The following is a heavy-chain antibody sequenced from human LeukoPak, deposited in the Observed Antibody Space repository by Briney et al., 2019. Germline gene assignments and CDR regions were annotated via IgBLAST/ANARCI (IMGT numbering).Heavy chain of an antibody. CDR1: GGSISSYY. CDR2: ICTSGST. CDR3: ARDSGTTGEVKFDP. Sequence: SETLSLTCTVPGGSISSYYWSWIRQPAGKGLEWIGRICTSGSTNYNPSLKSRVILSLDTSNNHFSLKLISVTAADTAVYYCARDSGTTGEVKFDPWGQGMLVTVSS. J-gene: IGHJ5*02. V-gene: IGHV4-4*07. D-gene: IGHD3-10*01.